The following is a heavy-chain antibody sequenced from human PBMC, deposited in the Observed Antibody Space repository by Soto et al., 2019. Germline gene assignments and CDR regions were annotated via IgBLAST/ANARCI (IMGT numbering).Heavy chain of an antibody. CDR3: ARETLGTTVPYGNWFDP. V-gene: IGHV3-30*03. CDR2: ISYDGSHK. J-gene: IGHJ5*02. Sequence: QVQLVESGGGVVQPGRSLRLSCAASGFTFTTFGMHWVRRAPGKGLEWVAVISYDGSHKYYADSVKGRFTISRDNSKNTLYLQMNSLRAEDTAVYYCARETLGTTVPYGNWFDPWGQGTLVTVSS. CDR1: GFTFTTFG. D-gene: IGHD4-4*01.